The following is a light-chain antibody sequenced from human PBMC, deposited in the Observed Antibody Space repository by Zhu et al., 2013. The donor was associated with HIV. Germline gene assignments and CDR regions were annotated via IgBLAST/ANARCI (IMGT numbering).Light chain of an antibody. Sequence: EIVMTQSPATLSVSPGERATLSCRASQSVSSNLAWYQQKPGQAPRLLIYGASNRATGIPDRFSGSGSGTDFTLTISSLQPEDVAVYYCQQYYSSPPTWTFGQGTKVE. V-gene: IGKV3D-15*01. CDR3: QQYYSSPPTWT. J-gene: IGKJ1*01. CDR1: QSVSSN. CDR2: GAS.